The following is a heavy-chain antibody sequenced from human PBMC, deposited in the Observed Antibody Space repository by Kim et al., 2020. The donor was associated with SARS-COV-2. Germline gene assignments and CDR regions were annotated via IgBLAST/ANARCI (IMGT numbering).Heavy chain of an antibody. D-gene: IGHD4-4*01. CDR3: ARDMNPTVYDY. CDR1: GYTFKSYP. Sequence: ASVKVSCKASGYTFKSYPIHWLRQAPGQRLEWMGWVNAANDETKYSQKFQGRVTITRDTSANTAYMDLRSLTFEDKAIYYCARDMNPTVYDYWGQGTLVTVSS. V-gene: IGHV1-3*01. J-gene: IGHJ4*02. CDR2: VNAANDET.